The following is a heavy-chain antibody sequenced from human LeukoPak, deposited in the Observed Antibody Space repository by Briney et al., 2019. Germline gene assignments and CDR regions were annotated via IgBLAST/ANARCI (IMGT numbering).Heavy chain of an antibody. CDR1: GFTFGTYA. V-gene: IGHV3-64*02. D-gene: IGHD6-19*01. Sequence: QAGGSLRLSCAASGFTFGTYAMHWVRQAPGKGLEYDSAISSNGRITYYADSVKGRFTISRDNSKNILYLQMGSLRAEDTAVYYCARVSGWYWFDNWGQGTLVTVSS. J-gene: IGHJ4*02. CDR3: ARVSGWYWFDN. CDR2: ISSNGRIT.